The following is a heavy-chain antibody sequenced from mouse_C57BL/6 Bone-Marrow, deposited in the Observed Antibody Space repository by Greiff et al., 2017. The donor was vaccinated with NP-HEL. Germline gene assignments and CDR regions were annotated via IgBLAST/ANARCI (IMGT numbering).Heavy chain of an antibody. CDR2: ISSGGSYT. D-gene: IGHD1-1*01. CDR3: ARREVGEAY. CDR1: GFTFSSYG. V-gene: IGHV5-6*02. J-gene: IGHJ3*01. Sequence: EVKVVESGGDLVKPGGSLKLSCAASGFTFSSYGMSWVRQTPDKRLEWVATISSGGSYTYYPDSVKGRFTISRDNAKNTLYLQMSSLKSEDTAMYYCARREVGEAYWGQGTLVTVSA.